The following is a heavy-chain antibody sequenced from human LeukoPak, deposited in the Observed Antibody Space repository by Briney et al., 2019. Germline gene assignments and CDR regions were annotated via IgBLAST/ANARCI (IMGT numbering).Heavy chain of an antibody. D-gene: IGHD6-19*01. CDR3: AKEYSSGLRGCTYFVY. CDR2: ISYDRSNK. CDR1: GFTFSSYG. J-gene: IGHJ4*02. Sequence: GRSLRLSCAASGFTFSSYGMHWVRQAPGKGLEWVAAISYDRSNKYYADSVKGRFTISRDNSKNTLYLQMNSLRAEDTAVYYCAKEYSSGLRGCTYFVYWGQGALVSV. V-gene: IGHV3-30*18.